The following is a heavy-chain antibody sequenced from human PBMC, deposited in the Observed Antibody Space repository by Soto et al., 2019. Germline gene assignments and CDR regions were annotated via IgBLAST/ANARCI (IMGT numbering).Heavy chain of an antibody. V-gene: IGHV4-39*01. CDR3: ARGITMRDWFDP. Sequence: SETLSLTCTVSGGSISSSSYYWGWIRQPPGKGLEWIGSIYYSGSTYYNPSLKSRVTISVDTSKNQFSLKLSSVTAADTAVYYCARGITMRDWFDPWGQGTLVTVSS. CDR1: GGSISSSSYY. CDR2: IYYSGST. J-gene: IGHJ5*02. D-gene: IGHD3-22*01.